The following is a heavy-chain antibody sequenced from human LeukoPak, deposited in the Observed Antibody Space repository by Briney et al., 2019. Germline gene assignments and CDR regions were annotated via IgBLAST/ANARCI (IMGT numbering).Heavy chain of an antibody. V-gene: IGHV4-30-4*01. CDR3: ARAVYGSGSYFLDY. Sequence: PSETLSLTYTVSGGSISSGEYYWSWIRQPPGKGLEWIGYIYYSGSTYYNPSLKSRVTISVDTSKNQFSLKLSSVTAADTAVYYCARAVYGSGSYFLDYWGQGTLVTVSS. CDR1: GGSISSGEYY. D-gene: IGHD3-10*01. CDR2: IYYSGST. J-gene: IGHJ4*02.